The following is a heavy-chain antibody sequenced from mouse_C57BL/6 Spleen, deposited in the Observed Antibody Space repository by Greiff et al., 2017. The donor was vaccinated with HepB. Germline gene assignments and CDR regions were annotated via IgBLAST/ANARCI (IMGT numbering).Heavy chain of an antibody. CDR1: GFTFSSYA. CDR3: ARDRKLGLFAY. D-gene: IGHD4-1*01. V-gene: IGHV5-4*01. Sequence: EVQWVESGGGLVKPGGSLKLSCAASGFTFSSYAMSWVRQTPEKRLEWVATISDGGSYTYYPDNVKGRFTISRDNAKNNLYLQMSHLKSEDTAMYYCARDRKLGLFAYWGQGTLVTVSA. J-gene: IGHJ3*01. CDR2: ISDGGSYT.